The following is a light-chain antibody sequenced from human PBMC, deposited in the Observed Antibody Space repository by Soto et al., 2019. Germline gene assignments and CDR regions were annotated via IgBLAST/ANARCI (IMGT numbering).Light chain of an antibody. CDR1: SSDVGGYKY. Sequence: QSALTQPPSASGSPGQSVTISCTGTSSDVGGYKYVSWYQQHPGKAPKLMIFEVNKRPSGVPDRFSGSKSGNTASLTVSALQAEDDADYYCSSYAGINNLGVFGTGTKLTVL. V-gene: IGLV2-8*01. J-gene: IGLJ1*01. CDR2: EVN. CDR3: SSYAGINNLGV.